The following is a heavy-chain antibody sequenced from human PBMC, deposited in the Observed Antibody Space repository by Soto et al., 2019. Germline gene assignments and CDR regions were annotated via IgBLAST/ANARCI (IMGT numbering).Heavy chain of an antibody. J-gene: IGHJ4*02. CDR3: ASDAPPEDY. CDR2: ISAYNGNT. V-gene: IGHV1-18*01. CDR1: GYTFTSYA. Sequence: QVQLVQSGAEVKKPGASVKVSCKASGYTFTSYAISWVRQAPGQGLEWMGWISAYNGNTNYAQKLQGRVTMTTDPPTSPAYRGLRSLRSDDTAVYYCASDAPPEDYWGQGTLVTVSS.